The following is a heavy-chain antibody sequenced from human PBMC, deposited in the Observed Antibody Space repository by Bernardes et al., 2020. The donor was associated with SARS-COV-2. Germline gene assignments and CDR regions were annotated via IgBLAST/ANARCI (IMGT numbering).Heavy chain of an antibody. CDR2: IRQDGSEK. CDR3: ARDRLPRFYDY. Sequence: GGSLRLSCAASGFTFTTYWMSWVRQAPGKGLEWVANIRQDGSEKYYVDSVKGRFTISRDNAENSLFLQMDSLRADDTAVYYCARDRLPRFYDYWGQGTLVTVSS. CDR1: GFTFTTYW. D-gene: IGHD3-3*01. V-gene: IGHV3-7*01. J-gene: IGHJ4*02.